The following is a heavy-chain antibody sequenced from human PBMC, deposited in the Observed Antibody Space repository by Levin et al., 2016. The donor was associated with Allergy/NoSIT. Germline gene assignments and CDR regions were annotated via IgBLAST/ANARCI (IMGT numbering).Heavy chain of an antibody. J-gene: IGHJ6*02. CDR1: GFTFSSYA. Sequence: GGSLRLSCAASGFTFSSYAMHWVRQAPVKGLEWVAVISFDGTTKYYGDSVKGRFTISRDNAKNTLYLQMNSLRAEDTAVYFCARDRAVRTPDYGMDVWGQGTTVTVSS. CDR2: ISFDGTTK. V-gene: IGHV3-30-3*01. CDR3: ARDRAVRTPDYGMDV. D-gene: IGHD6-19*01.